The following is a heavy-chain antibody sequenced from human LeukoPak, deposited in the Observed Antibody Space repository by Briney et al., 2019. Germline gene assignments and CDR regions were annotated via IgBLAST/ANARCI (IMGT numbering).Heavy chain of an antibody. J-gene: IGHJ5*02. Sequence: ASVKVSCKASGYTFTSYYMHWGRQAPGQGLEWMGIINPSGGSTSYAQKFQGRVTMTRDMSTSTVYMELSSLRSEDTAVYYCARGNTIFGVVIKYAGWFDPWGQGTLVTVSS. V-gene: IGHV1-46*01. D-gene: IGHD3-3*01. CDR2: INPSGGST. CDR3: ARGNTIFGVVIKYAGWFDP. CDR1: GYTFTSYY.